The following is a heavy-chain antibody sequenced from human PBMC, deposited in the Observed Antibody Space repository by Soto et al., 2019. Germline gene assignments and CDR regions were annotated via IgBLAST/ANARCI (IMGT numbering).Heavy chain of an antibody. D-gene: IGHD1-26*01. V-gene: IGHV3-23*01. Sequence: GGSLRLSCAASGFTFSNYAISWVRQAPGKGLEWVSSISGSGGSTYYADSVKGRFTISRDNSKNTLYLQMNSLRAEDTAVYYCAKAPYSGSYYYFDYWGQGTLVTVSS. CDR3: AKAPYSGSYYYFDY. J-gene: IGHJ4*02. CDR2: ISGSGGST. CDR1: GFTFSNYA.